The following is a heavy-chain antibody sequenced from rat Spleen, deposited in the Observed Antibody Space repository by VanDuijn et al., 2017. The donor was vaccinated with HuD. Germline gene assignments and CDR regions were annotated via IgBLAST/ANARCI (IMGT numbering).Heavy chain of an antibody. D-gene: IGHD3-4*01. CDR1: GFTFSDYY. J-gene: IGHJ3*01. V-gene: IGHV5-29*01. Sequence: EVQLVESDGGLVQPGRSLKLSCTASGFTFSDYYMAWVRQAPTKGLEWVATITFDGASTYYRDSVKGRFTISRDNAKNTLYLQVDSLRSEDTATYYCATLTPLFANWGQGTLVTVST. CDR2: ITFDGAST. CDR3: ATLTPLFAN.